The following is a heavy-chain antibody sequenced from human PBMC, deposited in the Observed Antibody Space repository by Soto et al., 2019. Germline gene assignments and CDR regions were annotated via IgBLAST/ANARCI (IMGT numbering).Heavy chain of an antibody. CDR2: ITSDGTIA. D-gene: IGHD3-16*01. CDR3: GRTFRDGLLGLDP. V-gene: IGHV3-74*01. J-gene: IGHJ5*02. CDR1: GFTFRRQW. Sequence: PGGSLRLSCAASGFTFRRQWMHWVRQAPGKGLVWVARITSDGTIASYADFVKGRFTISRDNAKDTLYLQMTSLRAEDAAVYYCGRTFRDGLLGLDPWGQGTLVTVSS.